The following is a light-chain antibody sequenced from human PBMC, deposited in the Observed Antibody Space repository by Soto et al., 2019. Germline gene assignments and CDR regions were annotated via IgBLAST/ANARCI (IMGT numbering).Light chain of an antibody. CDR3: QQYGSSPQT. CDR1: QSVSIY. CDR2: GAS. V-gene: IGKV3-20*01. J-gene: IGKJ1*01. Sequence: EIVLTQSPATLSLSLGERATLSCRASQSVSIYLAWYQQKPGQAPRLLIYGASNRATGIPDRFSGSGSGTDFTLTISRLEPEDFAVYYCQQYGSSPQTFGQGTKVDI.